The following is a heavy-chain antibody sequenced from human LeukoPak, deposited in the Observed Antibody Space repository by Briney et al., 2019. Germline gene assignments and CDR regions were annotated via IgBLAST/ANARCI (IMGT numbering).Heavy chain of an antibody. D-gene: IGHD2-2*01. V-gene: IGHV1-46*01. J-gene: IGHJ5*02. CDR3: ARDARYCSSTSCYWPEYSSSQPPFDP. Sequence: PRASVKVSCKASGYTFTSYYMHWVRQAPGQGLEWMGIINPSGGSTSYAQKFQGRVTMTRDTSTSTVYMELSSPRSEDTAVYYCARDARYCSSTSCYWPEYSSSQPPFDPWGQGTLVTVSS. CDR1: GYTFTSYY. CDR2: INPSGGST.